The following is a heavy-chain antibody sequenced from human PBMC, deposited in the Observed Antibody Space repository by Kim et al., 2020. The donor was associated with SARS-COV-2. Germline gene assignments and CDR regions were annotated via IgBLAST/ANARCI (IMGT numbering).Heavy chain of an antibody. CDR2: ISYDGSNK. D-gene: IGHD3-9*01. CDR3: AGDDILTGYYVAFDI. J-gene: IGHJ3*02. V-gene: IGHV3-30-3*01. Sequence: WGSLRLSCAASGFTFSSYAMHWVRQAPGKGLEWVAVISYDGSNKYYAYSVKGRFTISSYNSKNTLYLQMNSLRAEATAVYYCAGDDILTGYYVAFDIWGHGKMVTVSS. CDR1: GFTFSSYA.